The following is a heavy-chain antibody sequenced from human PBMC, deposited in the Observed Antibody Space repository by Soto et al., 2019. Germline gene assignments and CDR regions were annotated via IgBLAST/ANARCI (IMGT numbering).Heavy chain of an antibody. CDR3: ARDGGGSQLDYYGMDV. Sequence: SETLSLTCTFSGGSISSGDYYWSWIRQPPGKGLEWIGYIYYSGSTYYNPSLKSRVTISVDTSKNQFSLKLSSVTAADTAVYYCARDGGGSQLDYYGMDVWGQGTTVTVSS. CDR2: IYYSGST. CDR1: GGSISSGDYY. V-gene: IGHV4-30-4*01. J-gene: IGHJ6*02. D-gene: IGHD2-15*01.